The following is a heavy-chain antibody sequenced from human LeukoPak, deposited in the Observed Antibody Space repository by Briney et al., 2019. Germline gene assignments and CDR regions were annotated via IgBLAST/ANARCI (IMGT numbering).Heavy chain of an antibody. CDR1: GFTFGDYA. Sequence: GRSLRLSRTASGFTFGDYAMSWFRQAPGKGLQWVGYIRSKAYGATTEYAASVKGRFTISRDDSKSIAYLQMNSLKTEDTAVYYCTREYYYHSSGFDYWGQGTLVTVSS. V-gene: IGHV3-49*03. CDR3: TREYYYHSSGFDY. J-gene: IGHJ4*02. D-gene: IGHD3-22*01. CDR2: IRSKAYGATT.